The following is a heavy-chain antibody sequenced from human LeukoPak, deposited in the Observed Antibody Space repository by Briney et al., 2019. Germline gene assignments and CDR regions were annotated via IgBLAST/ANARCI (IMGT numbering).Heavy chain of an antibody. Sequence: PSETLSLTCAVYGGSFSDYYWSWIRQPPGKGLEWIGYIYYSGSTNYNPSLKSRVTISVDTSKNQFSLNLSSVTAADTAVYYCAREGYLPYYFDYWGQGTLVTVSS. CDR1: GGSFSDYY. D-gene: IGHD6-13*01. J-gene: IGHJ4*02. V-gene: IGHV4-59*01. CDR2: IYYSGST. CDR3: AREGYLPYYFDY.